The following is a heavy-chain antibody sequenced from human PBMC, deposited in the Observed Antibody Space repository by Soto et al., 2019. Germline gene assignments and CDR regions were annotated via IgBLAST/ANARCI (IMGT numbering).Heavy chain of an antibody. CDR2: IYSGGST. V-gene: IGHV3-53*04. J-gene: IGHJ4*02. CDR1: GFTVSSNY. Sequence: EVQLVESGGGLVQPGGSLRLSCAASGFTVSSNYMSWVRQAPGKGLEWVSVIYSGGSTYYADSVKGRFTISRHNSKNTLYLQMNSLRAEDTAVYYCAATDYSYYFDYWGQGTLVTVSP. CDR3: AATDYSYYFDY. D-gene: IGHD5-12*01.